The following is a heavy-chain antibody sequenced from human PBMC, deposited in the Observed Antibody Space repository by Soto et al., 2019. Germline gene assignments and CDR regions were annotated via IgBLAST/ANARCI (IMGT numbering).Heavy chain of an antibody. V-gene: IGHV5-51*01. CDR1: GYSFTSYW. D-gene: IGHD5-18*01. Sequence: GESLKISCKGSGYSFTSYWIVWARQMPGKGLEWMGIIYPGDSDTRYSPSFQGQVTISADKSISTAYVQWSSLKASDTAMYYCARQRYGGKYYYGMDVWGQGTTVTVSS. CDR3: ARQRYGGKYYYGMDV. J-gene: IGHJ6*02. CDR2: IYPGDSDT.